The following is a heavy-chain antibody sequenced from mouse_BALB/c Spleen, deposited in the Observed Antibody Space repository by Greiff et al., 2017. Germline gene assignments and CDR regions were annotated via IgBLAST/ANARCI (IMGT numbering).Heavy chain of an antibody. Sequence: SGPELVKPGALVKISCKASGYTFTRYDINWVKQRPGQGLEWIGWIYPGDGSTKYNEKFKGKATLTADKSSSTAYMQLSSLTSENSAVYFCARSRYGFDYWGQGTTLTVSS. CDR1: GYTFTRYD. CDR2: IYPGDGST. D-gene: IGHD2-10*02. CDR3: ARSRYGFDY. V-gene: IGHV1S33*01. J-gene: IGHJ2*01.